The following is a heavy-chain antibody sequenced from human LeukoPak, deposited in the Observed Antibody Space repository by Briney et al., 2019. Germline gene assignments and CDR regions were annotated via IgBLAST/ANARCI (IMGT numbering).Heavy chain of an antibody. D-gene: IGHD5-12*01. Sequence: ASVKVSCKASGYIFTAYYMHWVRQAPGQGLEWMGRIIPILGIANYAQKFQGRVTITADKSTSTAYMELSSLRSEDTAVYYCARRRGYSHHPDDWYFDFWGRGTLVTVSS. CDR3: ARRRGYSHHPDDWYFDF. CDR2: IIPILGIA. CDR1: GYIFTAYY. J-gene: IGHJ2*01. V-gene: IGHV1-69*02.